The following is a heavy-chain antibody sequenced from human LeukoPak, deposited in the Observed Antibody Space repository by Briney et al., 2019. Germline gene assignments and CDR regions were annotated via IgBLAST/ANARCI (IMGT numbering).Heavy chain of an antibody. D-gene: IGHD3-10*01. Sequence: ASVKVSCKASGDTFTDYYIHWVRQAPGQVLESMGWINPNSGGTNHAQKFEGRVTMTRATYISTAYMELSRLRSDDTAVYYCARGGSGSYFSWLDPWGQGTLVTVSS. CDR1: GDTFTDYY. CDR2: INPNSGGT. CDR3: ARGGSGSYFSWLDP. J-gene: IGHJ5*02. V-gene: IGHV1-2*02.